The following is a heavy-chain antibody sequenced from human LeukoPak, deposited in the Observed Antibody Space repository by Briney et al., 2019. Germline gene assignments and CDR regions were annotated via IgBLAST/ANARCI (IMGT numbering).Heavy chain of an antibody. Sequence: SETLSLTCIVSGGSISSSGYYWGWIRQPPEKGLEWIGSIYYTGSTYYNPSLKSRVTISVDTSKKQISLKLNSVTAADTAMYYCAKSGGYGLIDYWGQGTLVTVSS. J-gene: IGHJ4*02. CDR3: AKSGGYGLIDY. D-gene: IGHD1-26*01. CDR1: GGSISSSGYY. CDR2: IYYTGST. V-gene: IGHV4-39*01.